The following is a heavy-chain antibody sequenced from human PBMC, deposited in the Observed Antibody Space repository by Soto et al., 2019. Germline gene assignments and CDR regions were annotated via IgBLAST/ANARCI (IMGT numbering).Heavy chain of an antibody. V-gene: IGHV3-30-3*01. J-gene: IGHJ4*02. CDR1: GFTFSSYA. CDR3: ARAIPDYGDYLDY. Sequence: GGSLRLSCAASGFTFSSYAMHWVRQAPGKGLEWVAVISYDGSNKYYADSVKGRFTISRGNSKNTLYLQMNSLRAEDTAVYYCARAIPDYGDYLDYWGQGTLVTVSS. D-gene: IGHD4-17*01. CDR2: ISYDGSNK.